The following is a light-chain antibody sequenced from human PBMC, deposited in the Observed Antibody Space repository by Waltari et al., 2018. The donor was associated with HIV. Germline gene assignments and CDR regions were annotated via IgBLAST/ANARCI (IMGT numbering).Light chain of an antibody. Sequence: QSALTQPASVSGSPGQSVNMSCPGSNSDVGKYDFVSWYQHNPGQAHLLILYDVNTRPSGVSLRFSGSKSGNTASLTISGLQAEDEANYYCCSYAGGPFVVGSGT. J-gene: IGLJ1*01. V-gene: IGLV2-23*02. CDR1: NSDVGKYDF. CDR3: CSYAGGPFV. CDR2: DVN.